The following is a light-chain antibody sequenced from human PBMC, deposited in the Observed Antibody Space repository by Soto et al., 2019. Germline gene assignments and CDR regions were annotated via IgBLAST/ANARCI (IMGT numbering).Light chain of an antibody. CDR1: SSDVGGYNY. J-gene: IGLJ1*01. Sequence: QSALTQPASVSGSPGQSITISCTGTSSDVGGYNYVSWYQQHPGKAPKFMIYDVSNRPPGVSDRFSGSKSGNTASLTISGLQAEDEADYYCSSYTSSSTYVFGTGTKVTVL. V-gene: IGLV2-14*01. CDR3: SSYTSSSTYV. CDR2: DVS.